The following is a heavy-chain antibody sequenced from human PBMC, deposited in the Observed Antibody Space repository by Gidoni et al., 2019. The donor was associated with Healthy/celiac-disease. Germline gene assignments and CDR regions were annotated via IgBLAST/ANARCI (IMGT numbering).Heavy chain of an antibody. V-gene: IGHV4-34*01. CDR3: ARGRYHDSSGFPY. D-gene: IGHD3-22*01. Sequence: QVQLQQWRAGLLKPSEALSLTCAMSGPPFNGYYWSWIRQSPGMGLEWLAEITHTGSTHYKPSLRSRVTISVDASKNQFSLQLRSVTAADTAVYYCARGRYHDSSGFPYWGQGTLVTVSS. J-gene: IGHJ4*02. CDR2: ITHTGST. CDR1: GPPFNGYY.